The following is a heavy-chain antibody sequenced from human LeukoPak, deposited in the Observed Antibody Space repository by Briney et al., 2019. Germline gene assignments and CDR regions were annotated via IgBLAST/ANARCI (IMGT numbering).Heavy chain of an antibody. CDR1: GFSLSTSGMC. V-gene: IGHV2-70*11. CDR3: ARILRPNGADY. J-gene: IGHJ4*02. CDR2: IDSDGGK. Sequence: SGPTLVNPTQTLTLTCTFSGFSLSTSGMCVSWIRQPPGKALEWLARIDSDGGKYYKTSLKTRLTISKDTSKNQVVLTMTNMDPVDTGTYYCARILRPNGADYWGQGTLVTVSS. D-gene: IGHD1-1*01.